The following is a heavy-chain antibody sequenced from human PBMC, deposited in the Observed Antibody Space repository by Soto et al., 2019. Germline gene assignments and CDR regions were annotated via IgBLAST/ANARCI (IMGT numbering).Heavy chain of an antibody. CDR2: IGASGDIT. D-gene: IGHD6-19*01. CDR1: GFSFTNFA. Sequence: GGSLRLSCAASGFSFTNFAMSWVRQAPGKGLEWVAGIGASGDITWYADSVKGRLSISRDNSKNTLYLQMNSLRAEDTAVYYCAKDSSGWTPYYYYGMDVWGQGTTVTVSS. J-gene: IGHJ6*02. CDR3: AKDSSGWTPYYYYGMDV. V-gene: IGHV3-23*01.